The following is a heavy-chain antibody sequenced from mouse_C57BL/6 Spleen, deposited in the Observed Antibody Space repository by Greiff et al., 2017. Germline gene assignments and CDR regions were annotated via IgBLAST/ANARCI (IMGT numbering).Heavy chain of an antibody. CDR1: GYSFTDYN. CDR3: ARPGTSYWYFDV. V-gene: IGHV1-39*01. J-gene: IGHJ1*03. D-gene: IGHD1-1*01. CDR2: INPNYGTT. Sequence: VHVKQSGPELVKPGASVKISCKASGYSFTDYNMNWVKQSNGKSLEWIGVINPNYGTTSYNQKFKGKATLTVDQSSSTAYMQLNSLTSEDSAVYYCARPGTSYWYFDVWGTGTTVTVSS.